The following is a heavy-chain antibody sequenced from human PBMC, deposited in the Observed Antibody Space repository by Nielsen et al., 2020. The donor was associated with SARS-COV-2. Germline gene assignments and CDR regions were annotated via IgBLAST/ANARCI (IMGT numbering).Heavy chain of an antibody. CDR1: GFTFNYAA. D-gene: IGHD3-9*01. Sequence: GGSLRLSCEASGFTFNYAALSWVRQVPGKGLEWVGRIKSKTDGGPPDYAAPVKGRFIISRDDSKNTLFLQMNSLKIEDTAVYYCTTDRRSLYYDFLTGSHRTYYYYYMDVWGKGTTVTVSS. CDR2: IKSKTDGGPP. J-gene: IGHJ6*03. CDR3: TTDRRSLYYDFLTGSHRTYYYYYMDV. V-gene: IGHV3-15*01.